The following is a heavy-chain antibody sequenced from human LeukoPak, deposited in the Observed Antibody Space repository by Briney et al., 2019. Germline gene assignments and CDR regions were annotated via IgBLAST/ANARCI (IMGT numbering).Heavy chain of an antibody. CDR2: SRSNAYGGTT. V-gene: IGHV3-49*04. D-gene: IGHD3-3*01. J-gene: IGHJ4*02. CDR1: GFTFGDYA. CDR3: TSPGVRFWEWSVDY. Sequence: GGSLRLSCTASGFTFGDYAMSWVRQAPGQGLERVGFSRSNAYGGTTEYAASVKRRLIISRHASKRIAHLQMTSLPTKDTAVYYCTSPGVRFWEWSVDYWGQGTLVTVSS.